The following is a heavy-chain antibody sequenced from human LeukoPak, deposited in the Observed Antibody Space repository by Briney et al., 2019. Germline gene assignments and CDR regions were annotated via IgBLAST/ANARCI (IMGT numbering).Heavy chain of an antibody. CDR3: ATSYYGAIENFGY. J-gene: IGHJ4*02. Sequence: GGSLRLSRAASGFTFSSYAMSWVRQAPGKGLEWVSAISGSGGSTYYADSVKGRFTISRDNSKNTLYLQMNSLRAEDTAVYYCATSYYGAIENFGYWGQGTLVTVSS. V-gene: IGHV3-23*01. CDR1: GFTFSSYA. D-gene: IGHD4/OR15-4a*01. CDR2: ISGSGGST.